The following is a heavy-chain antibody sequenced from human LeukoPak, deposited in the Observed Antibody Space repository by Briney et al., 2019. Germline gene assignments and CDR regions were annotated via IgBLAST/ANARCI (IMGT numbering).Heavy chain of an antibody. CDR1: GFTFSNAW. CDR3: AKDKAVVTVNWFDP. CDR2: LSDSGGRT. Sequence: GGSLRLSCAASGFTFSNAWMSWVRQAPGKGLEWVAGLSDSGGRTNYADSVKGRFTISRDNPKNTLYLQMNSLRAEDTAVYYCAKDKAVVTVNWFDPWGQGTLVTVSS. J-gene: IGHJ5*02. V-gene: IGHV3-23*01. D-gene: IGHD2-21*02.